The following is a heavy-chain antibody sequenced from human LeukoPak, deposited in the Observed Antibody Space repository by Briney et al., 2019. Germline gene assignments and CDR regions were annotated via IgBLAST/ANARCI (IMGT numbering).Heavy chain of an antibody. D-gene: IGHD6-19*01. CDR1: GFTFDDYA. J-gene: IGHJ4*02. CDR3: ARSGWYSAPFDY. V-gene: IGHV3-9*01. Sequence: GGSLRLSCAASGFTFDDYAMHWVRQAPGKGLEWVSGISWNSGSIGYADSVKGRFTISRDNAKNSLYLQMNSLRAEDTAVYYCARSGWYSAPFDYWGQGTLVTVSS. CDR2: ISWNSGSI.